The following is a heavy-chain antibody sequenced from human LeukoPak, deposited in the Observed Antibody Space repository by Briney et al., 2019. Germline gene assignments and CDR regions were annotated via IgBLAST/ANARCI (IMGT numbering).Heavy chain of an antibody. V-gene: IGHV3-74*01. CDR3: ARGARITMVRGVIITGHDAFDI. D-gene: IGHD3-10*01. J-gene: IGHJ3*02. CDR1: GFTFSSYW. Sequence: GGSLRLSCEASGFTFSSYWMHWVRQAPGKGLVWVSRINSDGSSTSYADSVKGRFTISRDNAKNTLYLQMNSLRAEDTAVYYCARGARITMVRGVIITGHDAFDIWGQGTMVTVSS. CDR2: INSDGSST.